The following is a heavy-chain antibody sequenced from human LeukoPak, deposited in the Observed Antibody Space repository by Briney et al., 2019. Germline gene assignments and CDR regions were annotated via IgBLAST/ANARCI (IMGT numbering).Heavy chain of an antibody. V-gene: IGHV3-66*04. Sequence: GGSLRLSCAASGFTVSSNYMSWVRQAPGKGLEWVSVIYSGGSTYYADSVKGRFTISRDNAKNSLYLQMNSLRAEDTAVYYCARHVVAVGFDYWGQGTLVTVSS. CDR1: GFTVSSNY. CDR2: IYSGGST. J-gene: IGHJ4*02. CDR3: ARHVVAVGFDY. D-gene: IGHD3-22*01.